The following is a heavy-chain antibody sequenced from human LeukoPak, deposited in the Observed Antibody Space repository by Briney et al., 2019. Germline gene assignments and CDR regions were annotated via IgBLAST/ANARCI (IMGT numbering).Heavy chain of an antibody. Sequence: KPSETLSLTCTVSGGSISSSSYYWGWIRQPPGKGLEWIGSIYYSGSTYYNPSLKSRVTISVDTSKNQFSLKLSSVTAADTAVYYCARGPGSSWYYYYYYMDVWGKGTTVTVSS. D-gene: IGHD6-13*01. J-gene: IGHJ6*03. CDR1: GGSISSSSYY. CDR2: IYYSGST. CDR3: ARGPGSSWYYYYYYMDV. V-gene: IGHV4-39*07.